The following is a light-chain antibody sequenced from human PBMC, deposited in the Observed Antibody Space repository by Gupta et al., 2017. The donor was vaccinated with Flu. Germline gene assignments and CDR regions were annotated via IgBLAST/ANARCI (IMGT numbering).Light chain of an antibody. Sequence: PATLSWSPRERATHSCRGSQSVSSFLAWDPQKPGQAPRPLIYDATNRATGIPARFSGSGSGKEFTLTIRSPEPEDYAVYLCQQRSNWPRTFGQGTTVEIK. CDR1: QSVSSF. J-gene: IGKJ1*01. V-gene: IGKV3-11*01. CDR2: DAT. CDR3: QQRSNWPRT.